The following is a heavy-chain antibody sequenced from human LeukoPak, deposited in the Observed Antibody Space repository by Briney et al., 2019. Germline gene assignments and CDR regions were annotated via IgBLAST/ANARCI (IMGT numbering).Heavy chain of an antibody. CDR3: ARNSDIVATVGYY. J-gene: IGHJ4*02. CDR2: ISSSGSTI. Sequence: GGSLRLSCAASGFTFSDYYMSWIRQAPGRGLEWVSYISSSGSTIYCADSVKGRFTISRDNAKNSLYLQMNSLRAEDTAVYYCARNSDIVATVGYYWGQGTLVTVSS. CDR1: GFTFSDYY. D-gene: IGHD5-12*01. V-gene: IGHV3-11*01.